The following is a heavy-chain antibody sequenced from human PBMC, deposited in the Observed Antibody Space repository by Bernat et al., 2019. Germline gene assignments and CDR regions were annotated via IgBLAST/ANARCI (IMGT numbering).Heavy chain of an antibody. V-gene: IGHV1-18*01. D-gene: IGHD3-22*01. CDR1: GYTFTSYG. J-gene: IGHJ1*01. CDR2: ISAYNGNT. Sequence: QVQLVQSGAEVKKPGASVKVSCKASGYTFTSYGISWVRQAPGQGLEWMGWISAYNGNTNYAQKLQGRVTMTTDTSTSTAYMELRSPRSDDTAVYYCARGYYYDISVHKDVWRYFQHWGQGTLVTVSS. CDR3: ARGYYYDISVHKDVWRYFQH.